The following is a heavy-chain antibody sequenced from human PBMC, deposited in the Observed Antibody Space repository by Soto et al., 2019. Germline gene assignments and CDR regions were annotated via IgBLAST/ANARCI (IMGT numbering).Heavy chain of an antibody. Sequence: LRLSCAASGFAFSNYAMSWVRQSPGKGLEWISSLTGGGDNPHYAESVKGRFTISRDNSKSTLFLQINSLSDGDTAVYYCARGGSGWYPFDYWGQGTLVTVSS. D-gene: IGHD6-19*01. CDR1: GFAFSNYA. CDR3: ARGGSGWYPFDY. CDR2: LTGGGDNP. V-gene: IGHV3-23*01. J-gene: IGHJ4*02.